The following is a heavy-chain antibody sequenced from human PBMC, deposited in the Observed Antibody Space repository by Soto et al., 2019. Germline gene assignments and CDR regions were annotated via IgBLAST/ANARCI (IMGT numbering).Heavy chain of an antibody. CDR2: ISAYNGNT. D-gene: IGHD3-10*01. J-gene: IGHJ4*02. V-gene: IGHV1-18*04. CDR1: GYTFTSYG. CDR3: ARDLTYYGSGSYSAGY. Sequence: ASVKVSCMASGYTFTSYGISWVRQAPGQGLEWMGWISAYNGNTNYAQKLQGRVTMTTDTSTSTAYMELRSLRSDDTAVYYCARDLTYYGSGSYSAGYWGQGTLVTVSS.